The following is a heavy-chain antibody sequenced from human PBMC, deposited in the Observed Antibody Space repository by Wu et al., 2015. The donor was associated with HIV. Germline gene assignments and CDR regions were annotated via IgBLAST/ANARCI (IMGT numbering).Heavy chain of an antibody. V-gene: IGHV1-69*13. CDR3: AREIISGGSGNYYYGMDV. D-gene: IGHD3-10*01. CDR2: IIPIFGTA. CDR1: GGTFSSYA. Sequence: QVQLVQSGAEVKKPGSSVKVSCKASGGTFSSYAISWVRQAPGQGLEWMGRIIPIFGTANYAQKFQGRVTITADESTSTAYMELSSLRSEDTAVYYCAREIISGGSGNYYYGMDVWGQGTTGHRLL. J-gene: IGHJ6*02.